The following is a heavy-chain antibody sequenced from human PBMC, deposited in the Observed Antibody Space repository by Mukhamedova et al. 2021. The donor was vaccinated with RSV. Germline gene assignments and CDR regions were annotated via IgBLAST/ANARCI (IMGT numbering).Heavy chain of an antibody. CDR3: ARDNLGFGSDY. D-gene: IGHD3-3*01. J-gene: IGHJ4*02. Sequence: VRQAPGQGLEWMGRIIPILGIANYAQKFQGRVTITADKSTSTAYMELSSLRSEDTAVYYCARDNLGFGSDYWGQGTLVTVSS. CDR2: IIPILGIA. V-gene: IGHV1-69*04.